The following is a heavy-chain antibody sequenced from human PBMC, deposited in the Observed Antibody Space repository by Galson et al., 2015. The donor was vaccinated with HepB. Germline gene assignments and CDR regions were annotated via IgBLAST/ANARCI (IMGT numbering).Heavy chain of an antibody. D-gene: IGHD3-22*01. CDR3: VRDEHYYDSSGYWRDAFDI. Sequence: SVKVSCKASGGTFSNYAISWVRQAPGQGLEWMGGIIPIFGTANYAQKFQGRVTITADESTSTAYMELSSLRSEDTAVYYCVRDEHYYDSSGYWRDAFDIWGQGTMVTVSS. CDR1: GGTFSNYA. CDR2: IIPIFGTA. J-gene: IGHJ3*02. V-gene: IGHV1-69*13.